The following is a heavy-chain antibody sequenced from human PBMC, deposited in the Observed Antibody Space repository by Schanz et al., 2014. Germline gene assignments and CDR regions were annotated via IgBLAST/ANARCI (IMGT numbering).Heavy chain of an antibody. Sequence: QLQLQESGPGLVKPLETLSLTCTVSGGSISTSNHYWGWIRQPPGKGLEWIGSIYYSGNTYYNPSLRSGVTISVDTPKNQFSRKLSSVTAADTAVYYCARQNLGYCSSTDCKNWFDPWGQGTLVTVSS. D-gene: IGHD2-2*01. CDR3: ARQNLGYCSSTDCKNWFDP. V-gene: IGHV4-39*01. J-gene: IGHJ5*02. CDR1: GGSISTSNHY. CDR2: IYYSGNT.